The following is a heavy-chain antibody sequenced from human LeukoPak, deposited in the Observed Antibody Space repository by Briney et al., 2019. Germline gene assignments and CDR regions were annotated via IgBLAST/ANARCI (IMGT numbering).Heavy chain of an antibody. V-gene: IGHV3-23*01. CDR2: ISGSGGST. CDR1: AFTFRSYA. Sequence: GGSLRLSCAASAFTFRSYAMSWVRQAGGKGLEWVSAISGSGGSTYYADSVKGRFTISRDNSKNTVFLQMNSLRAEDTAMYYCASLYCSRGSCAFDVWGQGTLVTVSP. D-gene: IGHD2-15*01. CDR3: ASLYCSRGSCAFDV. J-gene: IGHJ5*02.